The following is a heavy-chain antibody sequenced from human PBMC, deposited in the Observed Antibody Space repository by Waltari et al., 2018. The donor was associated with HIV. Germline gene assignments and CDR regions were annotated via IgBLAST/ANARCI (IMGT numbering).Heavy chain of an antibody. J-gene: IGHJ4*02. V-gene: IGHV4-61*02. CDR3: ARDRPGYSSGWSYYFDY. D-gene: IGHD6-19*01. CDR2: IYTSGIT. CDR1: GGSISSGSYY. Sequence: QVQLQESGPGLVKPSQTLSLTCTVSGGSISSGSYYWSWIRQPAGKGLEWIGRIYTSGITNSNPPLRSRVTISVDTSKNQFSRKLSSVTAADTAVYYCARDRPGYSSGWSYYFDYWGQGTLVTVSS.